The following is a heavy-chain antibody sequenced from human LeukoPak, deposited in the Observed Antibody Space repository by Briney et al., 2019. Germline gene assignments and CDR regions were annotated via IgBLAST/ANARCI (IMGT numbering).Heavy chain of an antibody. D-gene: IGHD2-15*01. CDR3: ARDSLAATDYYYMDV. CDR2: IYYSGST. CDR1: GGSISSYY. J-gene: IGHJ6*03. Sequence: SETLSLTCTVSGGSISSYYWSWIRQPPGKGLEWVGYIYYSGSTNYNPALKSRVTISLDTSKNQFSLKLSSVTAADTAVYYCARDSLAATDYYYMDVWGKGPRSPSL. V-gene: IGHV4-59*01.